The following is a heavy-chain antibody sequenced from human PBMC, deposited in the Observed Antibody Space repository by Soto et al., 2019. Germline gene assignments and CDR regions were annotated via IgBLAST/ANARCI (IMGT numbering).Heavy chain of an antibody. CDR1: GGSISSGGYS. V-gene: IGHV4-30-2*01. Sequence: QLQLQESGSGLVKPSQTLSLTCAVSGGSISSGGYSWSWIRQPPGKGLEWIGYIYHSGSTYYNPSLKSRATISLDXXKNQCSLKLSSVTAADTAVYYCARAHGSGWGAFDIWGQGTMVTVSS. CDR3: ARAHGSGWGAFDI. CDR2: IYHSGST. D-gene: IGHD3-10*01. J-gene: IGHJ3*02.